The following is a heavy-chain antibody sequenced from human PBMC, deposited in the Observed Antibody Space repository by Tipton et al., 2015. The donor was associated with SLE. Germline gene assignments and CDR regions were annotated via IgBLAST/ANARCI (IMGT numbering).Heavy chain of an antibody. CDR2: IYTSGST. CDR1: GGSISSGSYY. D-gene: IGHD3-22*01. V-gene: IGHV4-61*09. CDR3: ARVPGYYDSSGYCY. J-gene: IGHJ4*02. Sequence: LRLSCTVSGGSISSGSYYWSWIRQPAGKGLEWIGYIYTSGSTNYNPSLKSRVAISVDTSKNQFSLKLSSVTAADTAVYYCARVPGYYDSSGYCYWGQGTLVTVSS.